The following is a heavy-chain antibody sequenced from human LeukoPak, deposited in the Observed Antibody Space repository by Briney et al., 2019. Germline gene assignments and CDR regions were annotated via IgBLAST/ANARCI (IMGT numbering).Heavy chain of an antibody. CDR2: INHSGST. V-gene: IGHV4-34*01. J-gene: IGHJ2*01. CDR1: GGSFSGYY. Sequence: PSETLSLTCAVYGGSFSGYYWSWIRQPPGKGLEWIGEINHSGSTNYNPSLKSRVTKSVDTSKNQFSLKLSSVTAADTAVYYCARGYTRTEGRQWLGRNSQAYFDLWGRGTLVTVSS. D-gene: IGHD6-19*01. CDR3: ARGYTRTEGRQWLGRNSQAYFDL.